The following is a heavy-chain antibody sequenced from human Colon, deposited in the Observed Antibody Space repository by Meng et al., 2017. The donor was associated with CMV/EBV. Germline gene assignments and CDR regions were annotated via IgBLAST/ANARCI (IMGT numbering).Heavy chain of an antibody. Sequence: VWVLEYGGCLVGRGGSLPQSCAASGFIFNDYAISWVRQAPGKGLEWVAGSTSTTTYLADSVKGRFTVSRDNSRNTVHLQMNSLRTEDTALFYCAKERGWGAEYFHHWGQGTLVTVSS. J-gene: IGHJ1*01. V-gene: IGHV3-23*01. CDR3: AKERGWGAEYFHH. CDR2: STSTTT. CDR1: GFIFNDYA. D-gene: IGHD3-16*01.